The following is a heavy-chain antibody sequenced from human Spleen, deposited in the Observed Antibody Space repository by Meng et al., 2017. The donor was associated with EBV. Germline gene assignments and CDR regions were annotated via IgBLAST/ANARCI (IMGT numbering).Heavy chain of an antibody. V-gene: IGHV1-18*01. CDR1: GYTFTSNG. J-gene: IGHJ4*02. CDR3: ARDLDTGPYYFDY. CDR2: ISAYNGNT. D-gene: IGHD3-22*01. Sequence: QVQLVQSGAEERKPGASVKVSCKASGYTFTSNGFSWVRQARGQGLEWMGWISAYNGNTNYAQKFQGRVTLTTDTSTSTAYMELRGLRSDDTAVYYCARDLDTGPYYFDYWGQGTLVTVSS.